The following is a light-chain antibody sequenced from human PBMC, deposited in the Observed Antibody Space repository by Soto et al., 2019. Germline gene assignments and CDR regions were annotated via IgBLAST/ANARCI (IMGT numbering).Light chain of an antibody. CDR2: DVV. J-gene: IGLJ1*01. CDR3: CSYAGSYTYV. Sequence: HSALTQPRSVSGSPGQSVTISCTGTGSDVGGYNYVSWYQHHPGKAPKVIIYDVVKRPSGVPDRFSGSKSGNTASLTISGLQAEDEADYFCCSYAGSYTYVFGSGTKVTVL. CDR1: GSDVGGYNY. V-gene: IGLV2-11*01.